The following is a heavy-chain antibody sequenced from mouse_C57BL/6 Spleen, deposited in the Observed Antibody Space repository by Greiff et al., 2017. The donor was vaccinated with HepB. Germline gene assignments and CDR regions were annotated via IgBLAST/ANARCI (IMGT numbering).Heavy chain of an antibody. V-gene: IGHV1-61*01. CDR1: GSPFTSYW. CDR3: ARVGYDYSFAY. CDR2: IYPSDSET. J-gene: IGHJ3*01. Sequence: QVQLQQPGAELVRPGSSVKLSRKASGSPFTSYWMDWVRQRPGQGLEWIGNIYPSDSETHYNQKFKDKATLTVDKSSSTAYMQLSSLTSEDSAVYYCARVGYDYSFAYWGQGTLVTVSA. D-gene: IGHD2-4*01.